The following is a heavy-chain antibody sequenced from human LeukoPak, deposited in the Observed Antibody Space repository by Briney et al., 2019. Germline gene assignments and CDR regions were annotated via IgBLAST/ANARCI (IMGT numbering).Heavy chain of an antibody. Sequence: GSSMKVSCKASGGTFSSYAISWVRQAPGQGLEWMGGIIPIFGTANYAQKFQGRVTITADESTSTAYMELSSLRSEDTAVYYCATRVRDDYGDYGSHWFDPWGQGTLVTVSS. V-gene: IGHV1-69*01. D-gene: IGHD4-17*01. CDR3: ATRVRDDYGDYGSHWFDP. J-gene: IGHJ5*02. CDR2: IIPIFGTA. CDR1: GGTFSSYA.